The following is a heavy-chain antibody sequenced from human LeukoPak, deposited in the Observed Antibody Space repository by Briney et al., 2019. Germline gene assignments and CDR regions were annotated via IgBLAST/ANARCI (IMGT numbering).Heavy chain of an antibody. D-gene: IGHD4-11*01. V-gene: IGHV3-30-3*01. CDR1: GFTFSSYA. Sequence: GGSLRLSCAASGFTFSSYAMHWVRQAPGKGLEWVAVISYDGSNKYYADSVKGRFTISRDNSKNTLYLQMNSLRAEDTAVYYYARETVTYTRYYYYGMDVWGQGTTVTVSS. CDR3: ARETVTYTRYYYYGMDV. J-gene: IGHJ6*02. CDR2: ISYDGSNK.